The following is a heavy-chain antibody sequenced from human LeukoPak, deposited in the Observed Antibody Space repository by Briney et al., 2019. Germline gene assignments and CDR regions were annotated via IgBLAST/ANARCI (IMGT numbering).Heavy chain of an antibody. V-gene: IGHV4-4*07. CDR3: ARPYYDSSDYYLDAFDI. Sequence: SETLSLTCTVSGGSISRYYWSWIRQPAGKGLEWIGRIYTSGSTNYNPSLKSRVTMSVDTSKNQFSLKLSSVTAADTAVYYCARPYYDSSDYYLDAFDIWGQGTMVTVSS. CDR2: IYTSGST. J-gene: IGHJ3*02. D-gene: IGHD3-22*01. CDR1: GGSISRYY.